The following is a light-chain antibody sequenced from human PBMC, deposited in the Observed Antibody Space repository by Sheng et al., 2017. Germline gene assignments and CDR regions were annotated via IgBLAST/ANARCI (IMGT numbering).Light chain of an antibody. J-gene: IGLJ1*01. Sequence: SYELTQPPSVSVAPGQTARITCGGNNIGSKSVHWYQQKPGQAPVLVVYDDSDRPSGVPDRFSGSRSGNTDSLTITGAQAEDEADYYCSTRDSSGKYYVFGTGTKGHRP. CDR3: STRDSSGKYYV. V-gene: IGLV3-21*02. CDR2: DDS. CDR1: NIGSKS.